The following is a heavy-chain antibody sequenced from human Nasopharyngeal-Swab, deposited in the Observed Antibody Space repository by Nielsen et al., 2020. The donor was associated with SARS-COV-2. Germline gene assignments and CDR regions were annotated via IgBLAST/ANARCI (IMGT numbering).Heavy chain of an antibody. D-gene: IGHD6-13*01. J-gene: IGHJ3*01. CDR1: GGSFTNGDYY. CDR3: ARDLGGGDTAGSFAV. Sequence: SETLSLTCTVSGGSFTNGDYYWTWLRQSPGKGLEWIGYIRYSGDTLYNPSLKSRLTISVDTSNHQFSLNLGSVTAADTAVYYCARDLGGGDTAGSFAVWGQGSTVTVSS. V-gene: IGHV4-30-4*01. CDR2: IRYSGDT.